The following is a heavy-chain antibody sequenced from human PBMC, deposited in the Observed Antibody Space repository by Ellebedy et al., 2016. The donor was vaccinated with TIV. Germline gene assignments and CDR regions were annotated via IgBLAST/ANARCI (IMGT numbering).Heavy chain of an antibody. Sequence: PGGSLRLSCAASGFTFTTLWMSWVRQAPGKGLEGVANIKQDGSELFYVDSLKGRLTISRDNAKNSLYLQMNSLRAEDTAVYYCTRENWYIDYWGQGTLVTVSS. J-gene: IGHJ4*02. CDR2: IKQDGSEL. CDR1: GFTFTTLW. V-gene: IGHV3-7*04. D-gene: IGHD1-1*01. CDR3: TRENWYIDY.